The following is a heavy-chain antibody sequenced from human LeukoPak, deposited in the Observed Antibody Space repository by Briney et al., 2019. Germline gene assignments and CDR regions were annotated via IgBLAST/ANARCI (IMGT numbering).Heavy chain of an antibody. V-gene: IGHV3-74*01. J-gene: IGHJ4*02. CDR3: ARGRGDSSSWYFDY. CDR1: GFTFSSYW. D-gene: IGHD6-13*01. Sequence: PGGSLRPSCAASGFTFSSYWMHWVRQAPGKGLVWVSRINSDGSSTNYADSVKGRFTISRDNAKNTLYLQMNSLRAEDTAVYYCARGRGDSSSWYFDYWGRGTLVTVSS. CDR2: INSDGSST.